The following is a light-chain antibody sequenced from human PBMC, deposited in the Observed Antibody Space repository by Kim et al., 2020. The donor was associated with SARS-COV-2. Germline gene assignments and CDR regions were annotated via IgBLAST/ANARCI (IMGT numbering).Light chain of an antibody. V-gene: IGLV2-14*01. CDR1: SSDVGGYNY. CDR2: DVS. CDR3: SSYTSSGTPRV. Sequence: QSALTQPASVSGSPGQSITISCTGTSSDVGGYNYVSWYQQHPGKAPKLMIYDVSKRPSGVSNRFSGSKSGKTASLTISGLQAEDEADYYCSSYTSSGTPRVLGAGTKVTVL. J-gene: IGLJ1*01.